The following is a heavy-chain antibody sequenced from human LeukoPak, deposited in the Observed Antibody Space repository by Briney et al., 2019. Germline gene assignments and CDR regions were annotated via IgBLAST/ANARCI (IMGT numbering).Heavy chain of an antibody. CDR3: ARGLIVVVPAAHDY. CDR2: ISSSSSYI. V-gene: IGHV3-21*01. Sequence: PGGSLRLSCAASGFTFSSYSMNWVRQAPGKGLEWVSSISSSSSYIYYADSVKGRFTISRDNAKNPLYLQMNSLRAEDTAVYYCARGLIVVVPAAHDYWGQGTLVTVSS. CDR1: GFTFSSYS. D-gene: IGHD2-2*01. J-gene: IGHJ4*02.